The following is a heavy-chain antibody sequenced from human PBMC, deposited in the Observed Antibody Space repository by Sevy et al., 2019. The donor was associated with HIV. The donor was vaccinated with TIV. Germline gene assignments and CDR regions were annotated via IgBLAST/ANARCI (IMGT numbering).Heavy chain of an antibody. CDR1: GFTFSSYA. D-gene: IGHD3-10*01. J-gene: IGHJ6*02. CDR2: ISGSGGST. CDR3: ANYGSGSYYYYYGMDV. V-gene: IGHV3-23*01. Sequence: GGSLRLSCAASGFTFSSYAMSWVRQAPGKGLEWVSAISGSGGSTYYAVSVKGRFTISRDNSKNTLYLQMNSLRAEDTAVYYCANYGSGSYYYYYGMDVWGQGTTVTVSS.